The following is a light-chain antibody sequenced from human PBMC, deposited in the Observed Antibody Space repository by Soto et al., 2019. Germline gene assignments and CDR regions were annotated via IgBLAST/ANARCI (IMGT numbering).Light chain of an antibody. J-gene: IGLJ1*01. Sequence: QSALTQPASVSGSPGHSITISCSGTSSDVGRYNYVSWYQQHPGTAPKLMIYEVSNRPSGVSNRFSGSKSGDTASLTISGLQAEDEADYYCSSYTSTFTYVFGAGTKVTVL. CDR3: SSYTSTFTYV. V-gene: IGLV2-14*01. CDR2: EVS. CDR1: SSDVGRYNY.